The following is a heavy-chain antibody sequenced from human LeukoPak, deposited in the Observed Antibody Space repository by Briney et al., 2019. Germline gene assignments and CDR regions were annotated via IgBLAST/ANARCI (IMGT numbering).Heavy chain of an antibody. CDR2: IYTSGST. J-gene: IGHJ5*02. D-gene: IGHD1-1*01. Sequence: PSETLSLTCTVSGGSIRSYYCSWIRQAAGKGLVWIGRIYTSGSTNYNPSLKSRVTMSVDTSNNQFSLKLSSVTAADTAVYYCARAHPRRYHWFDPWGQGTLVSVSS. CDR3: ARAHPRRYHWFDP. CDR1: GGSIRSYY. V-gene: IGHV4-4*07.